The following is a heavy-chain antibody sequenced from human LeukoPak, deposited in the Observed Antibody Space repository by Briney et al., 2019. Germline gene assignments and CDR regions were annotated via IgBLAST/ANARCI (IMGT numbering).Heavy chain of an antibody. V-gene: IGHV3-48*03. CDR1: GFTFRSYE. CDR2: ISSTGSTI. CDR3: ARDLTPEYSRSWPEGDY. Sequence: HPGGSLRLSCAASGFTFRSYEMNWVRQAPGKGLEWVSYISSTGSTIFHADSVKGRFIISRDNAKNSLYLEMNSLRADDTAVYYCARDLTPEYSRSWPEGDYWGQGILVTVSS. J-gene: IGHJ4*02. D-gene: IGHD6-13*01.